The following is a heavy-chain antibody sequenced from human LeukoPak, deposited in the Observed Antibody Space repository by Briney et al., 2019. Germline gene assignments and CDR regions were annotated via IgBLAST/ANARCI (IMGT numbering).Heavy chain of an antibody. D-gene: IGHD3-22*01. J-gene: IGHJ4*02. CDR1: GGSISSYY. CDR3: ARDWGSTYYYDSSGSDFDY. Sequence: SETLSLTCTVSGGSISSYYWSWIRQPAGKGLEWIGRIYTSGSTNYNPSLKSRVTMSVDTSKNQFSLKLSSVTAADTAVYYCARDWGSTYYYDSSGSDFDYWGQGTLVTVSS. V-gene: IGHV4-4*07. CDR2: IYTSGST.